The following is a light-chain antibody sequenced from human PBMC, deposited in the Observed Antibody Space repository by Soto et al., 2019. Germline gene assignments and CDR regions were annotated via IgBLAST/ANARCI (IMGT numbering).Light chain of an antibody. CDR2: LEGSGSY. CDR3: ETWDSNIRV. J-gene: IGLJ3*02. CDR1: SGHSSYI. Sequence: QLVLTQSSSASASLGSSVDLTCTLSSGHSSYIIAWHQQQPGKAPRYLMKLEGSGSYNKGSGVPDRFSGYSSGADRYLTISNLQSEDEADYYCETWDSNIRVFGGGTKVPVL. V-gene: IGLV4-60*03.